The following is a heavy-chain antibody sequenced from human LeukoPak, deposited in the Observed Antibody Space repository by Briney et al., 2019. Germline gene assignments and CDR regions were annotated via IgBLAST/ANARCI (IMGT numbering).Heavy chain of an antibody. V-gene: IGHV4-59*01. CDR2: IYYSGST. D-gene: IGHD3-9*01. Sequence: PSETLTLTCTVSGGSISSYYWSWIRQPPGKGLEWIGYIYYSGSTNYNPSLKSRVTISVDTSKNQFSLKLSSVTAADTAVYYRASLNYDILTGFDYWGQGTLVTVSS. CDR3: ASLNYDILTGFDY. J-gene: IGHJ4*02. CDR1: GGSISSYY.